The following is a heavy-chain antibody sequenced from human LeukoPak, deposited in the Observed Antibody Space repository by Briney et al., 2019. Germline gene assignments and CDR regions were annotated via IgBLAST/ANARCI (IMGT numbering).Heavy chain of an antibody. D-gene: IGHD3-10*01. CDR2: ISSSGSTI. V-gene: IGHV3-11*01. CDR1: GFTFSDYY. CDR3: AKDDAWLQFGE. Sequence: AGGSLRLSCAASGFTFSDYYMSWIRQAPGKGLEWVSYISSSGSTIYYADSVKGRFTISRDNAKNSLYLEVISLTAEDTAVYYCAKDDAWLQFGEWSQGTLVTVSS. J-gene: IGHJ4*02.